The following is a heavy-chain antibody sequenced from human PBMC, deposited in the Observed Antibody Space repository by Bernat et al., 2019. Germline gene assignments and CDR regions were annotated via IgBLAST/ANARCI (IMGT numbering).Heavy chain of an antibody. D-gene: IGHD3-3*01. J-gene: IGHJ3*02. V-gene: IGHV3-23*01. Sequence: EVQLLESGGGLVQPGGSLRLSCAASGFTFSSYAMSWVRQAPGKGLEWVSAISGSGGSTYYADSVKGRFTISRDNSKNTLYLQMNSLRAEDTAVYYCATHYDFWSGYYFGGKGVIDDAFDIWGQGTMVTVSS. CDR3: ATHYDFWSGYYFGGKGVIDDAFDI. CDR2: ISGSGGST. CDR1: GFTFSSYA.